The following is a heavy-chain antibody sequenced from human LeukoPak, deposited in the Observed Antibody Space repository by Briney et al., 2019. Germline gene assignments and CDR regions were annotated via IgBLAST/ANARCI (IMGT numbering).Heavy chain of an antibody. D-gene: IGHD5-18*01. Sequence: GGSLRLSCAASGFTFSSYEMNWVRQAPGKGLEWVSYISSSGSTIYYADSVKGRFTISRDNAKNSVFLQMNSLRAEDTAVYYCARDSTGYGYEEWYWGQGTLVTVSS. CDR1: GFTFSSYE. J-gene: IGHJ4*02. CDR3: ARDSTGYGYEEWY. CDR2: ISSSGSTI. V-gene: IGHV3-48*03.